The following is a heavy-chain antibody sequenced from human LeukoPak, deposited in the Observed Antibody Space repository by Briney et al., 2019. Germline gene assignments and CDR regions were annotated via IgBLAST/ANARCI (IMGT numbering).Heavy chain of an antibody. D-gene: IGHD3-22*01. CDR3: TRSPGYYDSSGYLPGPTQSGY. CDR1: GFTFSSYG. J-gene: IGHJ4*02. CDR2: IRYDGSNK. Sequence: GGSLRLSCAASGFTFSSYGMHWVRQAPGKGLEWVAFIRYDGSNKYYADSVKGRFTISRDNSKNTLYLQMNSLRAEDTAVYYCTRSPGYYDSSGYLPGPTQSGYWGQGTLVTVSS. V-gene: IGHV3-30*02.